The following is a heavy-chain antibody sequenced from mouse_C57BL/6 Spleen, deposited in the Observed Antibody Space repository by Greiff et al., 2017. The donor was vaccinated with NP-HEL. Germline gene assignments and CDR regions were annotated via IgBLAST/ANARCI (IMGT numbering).Heavy chain of an antibody. CDR3: ARRGYGNWYFDV. CDR1: GYTFTDYY. Sequence: EVQLQQSGPELVKPGASVKISCKASGYTFTDYYMNWVKQSHGKSLEWIGDINPNNGGTSYNQKFKGKATLTVDKSSSTAYMELRSLTSEDSAVYYCARRGYGNWYFDVWGTGTTVTVSS. D-gene: IGHD2-10*02. V-gene: IGHV1-26*01. CDR2: INPNNGGT. J-gene: IGHJ1*03.